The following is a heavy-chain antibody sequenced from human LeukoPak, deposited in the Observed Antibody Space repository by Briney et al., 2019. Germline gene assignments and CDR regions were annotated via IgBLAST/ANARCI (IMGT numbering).Heavy chain of an antibody. V-gene: IGHV3-21*01. CDR3: ARLGTRDAFDI. Sequence: GGSLRLSCAASGFTFSSYSMNWVRQAPGKGLEWVSSISSSSSYIYYADSVKGRFTISRDNAKNSLYLQMNSLRVEDTAVYYCARLGTRDAFDIWGQGTMVTVSS. CDR2: ISSSSSYI. CDR1: GFTFSSYS. J-gene: IGHJ3*02. D-gene: IGHD1-14*01.